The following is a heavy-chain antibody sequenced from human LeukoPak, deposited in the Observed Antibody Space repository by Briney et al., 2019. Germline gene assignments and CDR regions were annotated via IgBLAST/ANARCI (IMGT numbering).Heavy chain of an antibody. V-gene: IGHV1-2*02. Sequence: EASVKVSCKASGYTFTGNHLHWVRQAPGQGLEWMGWINPNNGGTSFAQNFQGRVTLTRDTSISTAYMELSTLRSDDTAVYYCARGAGLKSFDVWGQGTMVTVST. D-gene: IGHD3/OR15-3a*01. J-gene: IGHJ3*01. CDR2: INPNNGGT. CDR1: GYTFTGNH. CDR3: ARGAGLKSFDV.